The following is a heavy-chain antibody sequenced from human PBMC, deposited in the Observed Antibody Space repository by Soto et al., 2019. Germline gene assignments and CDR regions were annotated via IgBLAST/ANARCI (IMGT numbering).Heavy chain of an antibody. J-gene: IGHJ4*02. CDR1: GFTFSSYA. V-gene: IGHV3-30-3*01. Sequence: GGSLRLSCAASGFTFSSYAMHWVRQAPGKGLEWVAVISYDGSNKYYADSVKGRFTISRDNSKNTLYLQMNSLRAEDTAVYYCARDLEAGTGEVDYWGQGTLVTVSS. CDR3: ARDLEAGTGEVDY. D-gene: IGHD6-19*01. CDR2: ISYDGSNK.